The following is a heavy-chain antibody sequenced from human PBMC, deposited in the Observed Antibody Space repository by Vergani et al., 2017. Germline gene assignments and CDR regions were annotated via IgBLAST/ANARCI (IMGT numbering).Heavy chain of an antibody. J-gene: IGHJ5*02. CDR1: GFTFDDYA. D-gene: IGHD4-11*01. V-gene: IGHV3-23*04. CDR3: AREHVNTVPTRHRLNWFDP. CDR2: ISGSGGST. Sequence: EVQLVESGGGLVQPGRSLRLSCAASGFTFDDYAMHWVRQAPGKGLEWVSGISGSGGSTYYADSVKGRFTISRDNSKNTLYLQMNSLRAEDTAVYYCAREHVNTVPTRHRLNWFDPWGQGTLVTVSS.